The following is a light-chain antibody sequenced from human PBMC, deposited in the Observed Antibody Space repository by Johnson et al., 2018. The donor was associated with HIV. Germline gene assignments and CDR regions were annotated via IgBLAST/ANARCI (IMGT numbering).Light chain of an antibody. CDR2: DNN. J-gene: IGLJ1*01. CDR1: SSNIGNNY. V-gene: IGLV1-51*01. CDR3: GTWASSLSAYV. Sequence: HSVLTQPPSVSAAPGQKVTISCSGSSSNIGNNYISWYQHFPGTAPTLLIYDNNTRPSGIPARFSGSTSGTSATLGITGLQPGDGAEDYCGTWASSLSAYVFGTGAKSTVL.